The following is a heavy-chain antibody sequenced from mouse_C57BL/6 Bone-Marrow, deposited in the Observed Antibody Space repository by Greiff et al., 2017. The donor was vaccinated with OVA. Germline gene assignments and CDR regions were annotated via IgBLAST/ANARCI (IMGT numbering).Heavy chain of an antibody. CDR2: SRNKANDYTT. CDR1: GFTFSDFY. V-gene: IGHV7-1*01. Sequence: EVMLVESGGGLVQSGRSLRLSCATSGFTFSDFYMEWVRQAPGKGLEWIAASRNKANDYTTEYSASVKGRFIVSRDTSQSILYLQMNALRAEDTAIYYCARDAYYSNSMDYWGQGTSVTVSS. D-gene: IGHD2-5*01. CDR3: ARDAYYSNSMDY. J-gene: IGHJ4*01.